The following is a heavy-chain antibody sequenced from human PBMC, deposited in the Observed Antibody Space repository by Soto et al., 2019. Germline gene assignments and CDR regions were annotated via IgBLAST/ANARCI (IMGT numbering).Heavy chain of an antibody. CDR2: INHRGST. CDR3: ARGYPRSIFSTALATSYWFDS. V-gene: IGHV4-34*01. CDR1: GGSFSGHY. Sequence: QVQLQQWGAGLLKPSETLSLTCAVYGGSFSGHYWSWIRQYPGTGLEWIAEINHRGSTNYNPSLKNRPAMSVDTSKTEFAGRLGSVPAADTAVNYWARGYPRSIFSTALATSYWFDSWGQGGLVTVSS. J-gene: IGHJ5*01. D-gene: IGHD2-21*01.